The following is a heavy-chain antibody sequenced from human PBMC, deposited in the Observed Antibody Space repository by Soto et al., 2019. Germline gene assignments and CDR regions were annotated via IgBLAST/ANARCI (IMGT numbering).Heavy chain of an antibody. Sequence: SVKVSCKASGFTFTNSAVQWVRQARGQRLEWIGWIVVGSGNTNYAQKFQERVTITRDTSTSTAYMELSSLKTEDTAVYYCARHRIIRANHMTTVISNDGFDTWGQGTMVTVSS. CDR1: GFTFTNSA. J-gene: IGHJ3*02. V-gene: IGHV1-58*01. D-gene: IGHD4-17*01. CDR3: ARHRIIRANHMTTVISNDGFDT. CDR2: IVVGSGNT.